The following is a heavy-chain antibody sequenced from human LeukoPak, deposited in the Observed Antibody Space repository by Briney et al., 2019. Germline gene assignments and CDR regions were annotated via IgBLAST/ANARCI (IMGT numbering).Heavy chain of an antibody. CDR3: AKDSSGYYYEYYFDY. J-gene: IGHJ4*02. Sequence: GGSLGLSCAASGFTFSSYAMSWVRQAPGKGLEWVSAISGSGGSTYYADSVKGRFTISRDNSKNTLYLQMNSLRAEDTAVYYCAKDSSGYYYEYYFDYWGQGTLVTVSS. CDR2: ISGSGGST. V-gene: IGHV3-23*01. CDR1: GFTFSSYA. D-gene: IGHD3-22*01.